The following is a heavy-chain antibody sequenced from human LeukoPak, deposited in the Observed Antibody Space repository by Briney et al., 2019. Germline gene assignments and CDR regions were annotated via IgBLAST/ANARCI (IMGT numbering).Heavy chain of an antibody. Sequence: ASVKVSCKASGYTFTSYGISWVRQAPGQGPECMGWISAYNGNTNYAQKLQGRVTMTTDTSTGTAYMELRSLRSDDTAVYYCARVTMVRGVIIGNDDYWGQGTLVTVSS. CDR2: ISAYNGNT. CDR3: ARVTMVRGVIIGNDDY. CDR1: GYTFTSYG. V-gene: IGHV1-18*01. J-gene: IGHJ4*02. D-gene: IGHD3-10*01.